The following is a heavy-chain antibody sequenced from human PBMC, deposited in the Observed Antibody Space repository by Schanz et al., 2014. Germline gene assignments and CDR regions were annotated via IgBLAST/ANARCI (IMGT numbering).Heavy chain of an antibody. CDR3: ARGYGDSPTDF. V-gene: IGHV1-69*02. J-gene: IGHJ4*02. CDR2: IIPILGIA. Sequence: QVQLVQSGAEVKKPGSSMKVSCKASGGTFTSYTINWVRQAPGQGLEWMGRIIPILGIANYARKFQGRVTITADRSTSTTYMELNSLRTEDTAMYYCARGYGDSPTDFWGQGTLVTVSS. D-gene: IGHD4-17*01. CDR1: GGTFTSYT.